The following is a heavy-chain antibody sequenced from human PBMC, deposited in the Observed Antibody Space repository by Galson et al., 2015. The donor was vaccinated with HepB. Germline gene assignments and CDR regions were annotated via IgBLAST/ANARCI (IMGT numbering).Heavy chain of an antibody. CDR2: INSDGTHI. V-gene: IGHV3-74*01. CDR3: ARGNNPNY. Sequence: SLRLSCAASGFTSSNYWMHWVRQAPGKGLVWVSRINSDGTHITYADSVKGRFTISRDNAKNTLYLQMNSPRADDTAIYYCARGNNPNYWGQGTLVTVSS. CDR1: GFTSSNYW. J-gene: IGHJ4*02. D-gene: IGHD1/OR15-1a*01.